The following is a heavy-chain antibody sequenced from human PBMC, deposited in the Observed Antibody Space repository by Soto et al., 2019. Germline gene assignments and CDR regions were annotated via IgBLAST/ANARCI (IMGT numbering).Heavy chain of an antibody. J-gene: IGHJ3*02. CDR1: GYTFTSYD. CDR3: ASAHKRYTHDAFDI. Sequence: QVQLVQSGAEVKKPGASVKVSCKASGYTFTSYDINWVRQATGQGLECMGWMNPNSGNPGYAQKFQGRGTMTRNTSISTAYMELSSLRSEDTAVYYCASAHKRYTHDAFDIWGQGTMVTVSS. CDR2: MNPNSGNP. V-gene: IGHV1-8*01. D-gene: IGHD5-18*01.